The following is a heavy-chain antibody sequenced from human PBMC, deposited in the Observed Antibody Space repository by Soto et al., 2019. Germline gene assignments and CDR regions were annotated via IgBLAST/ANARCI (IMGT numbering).Heavy chain of an antibody. CDR1: GFTFSNAW. D-gene: IGHD1-26*01. CDR2: IKSKTDGGTT. V-gene: IGHV3-15*01. Sequence: GGSLRLSCAASGFTFSNAWMSWVRQAPGKGLEWVGRIKSKTDGGTTDYAAPVKGRFTISRDDSKNTLYLQMNSLKTEDTAVYYCTTDQVGATRRYYYYGMDVWGQGTTVTVSS. J-gene: IGHJ6*02. CDR3: TTDQVGATRRYYYYGMDV.